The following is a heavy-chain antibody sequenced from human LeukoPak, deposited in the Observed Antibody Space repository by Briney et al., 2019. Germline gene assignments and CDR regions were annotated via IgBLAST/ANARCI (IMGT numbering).Heavy chain of an antibody. D-gene: IGHD4-11*01. CDR1: GFTFSSFG. V-gene: IGHV3-30*03. CDR2: IANDGKTT. Sequence: GGSLRLSCAASGFTFSSFGMHWVRQAPGKGLEWVAVIANDGKTTYYADSVKGRFTISRDNAKKSLFLEMNSLRGEDTAVYYCVRGYSNYGYAFDMWGQGTMVTVSS. J-gene: IGHJ3*02. CDR3: VRGYSNYGYAFDM.